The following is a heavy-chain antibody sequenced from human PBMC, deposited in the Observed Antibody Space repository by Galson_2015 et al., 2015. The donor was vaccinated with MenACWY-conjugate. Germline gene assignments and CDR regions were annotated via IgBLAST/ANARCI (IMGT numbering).Heavy chain of an antibody. CDR3: VRQKEPNYLYLDV. J-gene: IGHJ2*01. CDR1: GFTFRDYA. V-gene: IGHV3-23*01. D-gene: IGHD1-26*01. CDR2: ISRAGGSDT. Sequence: SLRLSCAASGFTFRDYAMNWVRQAPGKGLEWVSEISRAGGSDTYYADSVQGRFTISRDDSKNTLYLQMSSLKAEDTALYYCVRQKEPNYLYLDVWGRGTLVGVSS.